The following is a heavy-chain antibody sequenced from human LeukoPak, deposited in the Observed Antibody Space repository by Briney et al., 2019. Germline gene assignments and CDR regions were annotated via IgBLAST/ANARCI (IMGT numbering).Heavy chain of an antibody. CDR1: GYTFTSYD. V-gene: IGHV1-8*01. J-gene: IGHJ5*02. CDR2: MNPNSGNT. D-gene: IGHD3-16*02. Sequence: ASVKVSCKASGYTFTSYDINWVRQATGQGLEWMGWMNPNSGNTGYAQKFQGRVTMTRNTSISTAYMELSSLRSEDTAVYYCARGLNDYVWGSYRPGGQNWFDPWGQGTLVTVSS. CDR3: ARGLNDYVWGSYRPGGQNWFDP.